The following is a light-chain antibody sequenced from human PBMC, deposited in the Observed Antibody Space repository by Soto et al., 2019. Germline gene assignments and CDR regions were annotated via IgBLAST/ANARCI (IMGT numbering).Light chain of an antibody. CDR1: QPIASN. CDR2: GAS. J-gene: IGKJ2*01. CDR3: QQYNNWPYT. V-gene: IGKV3-15*01. Sequence: EILMTQSPATMSVSPEERATLSCRASQPIASNVAWYQQRPGQPPRLLIFGASTRASDVPDGFTGSGSGTQFTLTIASLHSEDFAVYFCQQYNNWPYTFGQGTKVEI.